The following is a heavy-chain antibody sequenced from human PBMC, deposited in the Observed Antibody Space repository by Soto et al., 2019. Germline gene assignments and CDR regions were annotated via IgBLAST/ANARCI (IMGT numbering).Heavy chain of an antibody. D-gene: IGHD2-15*01. Sequence: QVQLVQSGAEVKKPGSSVKVSCKASGGTFSSYTISWVRQAPGQGLEWMGRIIPILGIANYAQKFQGRVTMSADKSTSTAYMELSSLRSEDTAVYYCARGSGRGFDYWGQGTLVTVSS. CDR3: ARGSGRGFDY. V-gene: IGHV1-69*02. CDR1: GGTFSSYT. CDR2: IIPILGIA. J-gene: IGHJ4*02.